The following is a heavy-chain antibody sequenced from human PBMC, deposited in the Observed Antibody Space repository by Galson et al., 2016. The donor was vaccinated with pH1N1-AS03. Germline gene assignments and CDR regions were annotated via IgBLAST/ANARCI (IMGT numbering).Heavy chain of an antibody. CDR2: INPSSGGT. D-gene: IGHD1-26*01. CDR1: GYTFSDYY. J-gene: IGHJ4*02. CDR3: ARGGGSSLDY. V-gene: IGHV1-2*02. Sequence: SVKVSCKASGYTFSDYYVHWVRQAPGQELEWMGWINPSSGGTKYAQKFQGRVTMTRETSISTAFMELSRLTSDDTDVYFCARGGGSSLDYWGQGTLVPVSS.